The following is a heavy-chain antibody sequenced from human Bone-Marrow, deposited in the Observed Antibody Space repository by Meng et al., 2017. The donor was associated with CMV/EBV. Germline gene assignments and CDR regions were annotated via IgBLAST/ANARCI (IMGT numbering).Heavy chain of an antibody. J-gene: IGHJ4*02. Sequence: SLKISCAASGFTFEDYAMHWVRQAPGKGLEWVSGVTWSSSRKDYADSVKGRFTISRDNAKNSLYLQMNSLRTEDTALYYCAKDYDSVGGAPAYWGQGTRVTCSS. CDR2: VTWSSSRK. CDR3: AKDYDSVGGAPAY. CDR1: GFTFEDYA. V-gene: IGHV3-9*01. D-gene: IGHD1-26*01.